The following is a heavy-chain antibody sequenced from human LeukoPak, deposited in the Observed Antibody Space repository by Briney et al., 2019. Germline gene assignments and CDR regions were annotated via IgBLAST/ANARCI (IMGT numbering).Heavy chain of an antibody. J-gene: IGHJ3*02. CDR3: ARRRDHYYDSSGYYSGAFDI. D-gene: IGHD3-22*01. Sequence: KPGGSLRLSCAASGFTFSDYYMSCIRQAPGKGLEWVSYISSSSSYTNYADSVKGRFTISRDNAKNSLYLQMNSLRAEDAAVYYCARRRDHYYDSSGYYSGAFDIWGQGTMVTVSS. CDR1: GFTFSDYY. V-gene: IGHV3-11*03. CDR2: ISSSSSYT.